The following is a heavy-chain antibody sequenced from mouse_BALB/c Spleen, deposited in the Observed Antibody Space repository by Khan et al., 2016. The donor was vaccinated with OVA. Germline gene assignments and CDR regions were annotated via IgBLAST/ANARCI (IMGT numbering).Heavy chain of an antibody. CDR1: GYTFSDYV. D-gene: IGHD2-3*01. CDR2: IFPGSDIP. V-gene: IGHV1-81*01. CDR3: ARGGYSAFAY. Sequence: QVQLQQSGPELVKPGASLKVSCKASGYTFSDYVIGWVKKKTRQGLEWIGDIFPGSDIPYYNEKFKGKATLTADKSSSTAYMQLSSLTSEDSAFYFCARGGYSAFAYWGQGTLVTVSA. J-gene: IGHJ3*01.